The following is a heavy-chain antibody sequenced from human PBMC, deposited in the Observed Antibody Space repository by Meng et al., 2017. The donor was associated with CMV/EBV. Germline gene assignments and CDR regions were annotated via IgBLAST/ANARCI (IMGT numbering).Heavy chain of an antibody. V-gene: IGHV3-23*01. CDR3: AKVGSGSYYGRPYYYYGMDV. CDR2: ISGSGGST. D-gene: IGHD3-10*01. J-gene: IGHJ6*02. Sequence: GESLKISCAASGFTFSSYAMGWVRQAPGKGLEWVSAISGSGGSTYYADSVKGRFTISRDNSKNTLYLQMNSLRAEDTAVYYCAKVGSGSYYGRPYYYYGMDVWGQGTTVTVSS. CDR1: GFTFSSYA.